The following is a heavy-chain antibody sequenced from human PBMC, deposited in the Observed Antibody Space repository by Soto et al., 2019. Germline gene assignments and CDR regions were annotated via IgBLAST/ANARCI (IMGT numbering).Heavy chain of an antibody. CDR3: AKDNIVRGIDVSQLLWFGFGY. D-gene: IGHD3-10*01. CDR2: ISGSGGST. V-gene: IGHV3-23*01. Sequence: GGSLRLSCAASGFTFSSYAMSWVRQAPGKGLEWVSAISGSGGSTYYADSVKGRFTISRDNSKNTLYLQMNSLRAEETAVYYCAKDNIVRGIDVSQLLWFGFGYWGQGTLVTVSS. CDR1: GFTFSSYA. J-gene: IGHJ4*02.